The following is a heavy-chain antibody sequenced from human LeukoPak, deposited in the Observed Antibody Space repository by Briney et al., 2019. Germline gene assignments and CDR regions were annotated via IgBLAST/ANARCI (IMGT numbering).Heavy chain of an antibody. J-gene: IGHJ2*01. CDR1: GRSIRSDY. CDR3: ARREVGAYWYFDL. V-gene: IGHV4-59*08. CDR2: IYYSGST. D-gene: IGHD1-26*01. Sequence: DTLSLTCTVSGRSIRSDYWNWLPQPPGKGLEGIGSIYYSGSTYYNPSLMSRVTISVDTSKNQFYLKLTSVTAADTAVYYCARREVGAYWYFDLWGRGTLVTVSS.